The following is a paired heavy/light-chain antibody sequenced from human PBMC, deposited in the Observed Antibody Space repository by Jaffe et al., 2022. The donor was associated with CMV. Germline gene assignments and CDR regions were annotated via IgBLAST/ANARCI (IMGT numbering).Heavy chain of an antibody. V-gene: IGHV1-46*01. J-gene: IGHJ6*03. CDR1: GYTFTTSY. CDR2: INPTVGST. D-gene: IGHD3-16*01. CDR3: ARGPFYQGEDYYYYYMDV. Sequence: QVQLVQSGAEVKKPGASVKVSCKASGYTFTTSYIHWVRQAPGQGLEWMGMINPTVGSTLYAQKLQGRLTMTREMSTGTVYMEVSSLRSEDTAVYYCARGPFYQGEDYYYYYMDVWGKGTTVTVS.
Light chain of an antibody. J-gene: IGLJ2*01. CDR1: SLRRSS. CDR3: NSRDSSTNHHVV. V-gene: IGLV3-19*01. Sequence: SSDLTQDPAVSVALGQTVRITCQGDSLRRSSATWYQQKPGQAPVLVIDGKNKRPSGIPDRFSGSSSGNTASLTITGTQAEDEADYYCNSRDSSTNHHVVFGGGTSLTVL. CDR2: GKN.